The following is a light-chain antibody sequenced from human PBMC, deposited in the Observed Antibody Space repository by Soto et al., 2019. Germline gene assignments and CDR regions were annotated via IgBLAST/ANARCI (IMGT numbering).Light chain of an antibody. Sequence: QSALTQPASVSGSPGQSITISCTGTSSDVGGYDYVSWYQQHPCKAPKLMIFEVTNRPSGVSNRVSGSKSGNTASLTISGLRAEDEADYYCSSFRSTSTLPYVFGTGTKLTVL. CDR2: EVT. CDR1: SSDVGGYDY. CDR3: SSFRSTSTLPYV. J-gene: IGLJ1*01. V-gene: IGLV2-14*01.